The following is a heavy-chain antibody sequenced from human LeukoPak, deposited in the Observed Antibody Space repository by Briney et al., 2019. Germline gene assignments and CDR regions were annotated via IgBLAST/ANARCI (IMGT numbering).Heavy chain of an antibody. J-gene: IGHJ5*02. Sequence: GESLRLSCAASGFTFSSYAMSWVRQAPGKGLEWVSAISGSGGSTYYADSVKGRFTISRDNSKNTLYLQMNSLRAEDTAVYYCAKDNSASATTVTNNWFDPWGQGTLVTVSS. CDR3: AKDNSASATTVTNNWFDP. CDR1: GFTFSSYA. CDR2: ISGSGGST. D-gene: IGHD4-17*01. V-gene: IGHV3-23*01.